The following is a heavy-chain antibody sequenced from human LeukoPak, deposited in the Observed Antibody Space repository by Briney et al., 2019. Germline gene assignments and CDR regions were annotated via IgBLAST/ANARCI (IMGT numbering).Heavy chain of an antibody. D-gene: IGHD3-9*01. V-gene: IGHV3-23*01. J-gene: IGHJ6*03. CDR2: ISGSGDST. CDR1: GFTFSSYG. CDR3: TRAYYDILTGSLAYYYYYYMDV. Sequence: GGSLRLSCAASGFTFSSYGMSWVRQAPGKGLEWVSAISGSGDSTYYADSVKGRFTISRDNSKNTLYLQMNSLRAEDTAVYYCTRAYYDILTGSLAYYYYYYMDVWGKGTTVTVSS.